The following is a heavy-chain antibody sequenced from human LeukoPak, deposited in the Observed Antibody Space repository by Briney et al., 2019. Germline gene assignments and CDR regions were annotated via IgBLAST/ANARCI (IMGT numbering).Heavy chain of an antibody. CDR1: GGTFSSYA. CDR2: IIPIFGTA. CDR3: ARARGSSGWYSYYYMDV. Sequence: ASVKVSCKASGGTFSSYAISWVRQAPGQGLEWMGGIIPIFGTANYAQKFQGRVTITADKSTSTAYMELSSLRSEDTAVYYCARARGSSGWYSYYYMDVWGKGTTVTVSS. D-gene: IGHD6-19*01. V-gene: IGHV1-69*06. J-gene: IGHJ6*03.